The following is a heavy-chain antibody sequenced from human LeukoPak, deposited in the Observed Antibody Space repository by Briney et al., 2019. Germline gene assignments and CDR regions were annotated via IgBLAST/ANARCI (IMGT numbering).Heavy chain of an antibody. CDR1: GFIFSSYG. D-gene: IGHD2-2*01. V-gene: IGHV3-30*02. Sequence: PGGSLRLSCAASGFIFSSYGMHWVRQAPGKGLEWVAFIRYDGSNKYYADSVKGRFTTSRDNSKNTLYLQMDSLRAEDTAVYYCVKDLRFCSSTSCHLGDYWGQGTLVTVSS. J-gene: IGHJ4*02. CDR3: VKDLRFCSSTSCHLGDY. CDR2: IRYDGSNK.